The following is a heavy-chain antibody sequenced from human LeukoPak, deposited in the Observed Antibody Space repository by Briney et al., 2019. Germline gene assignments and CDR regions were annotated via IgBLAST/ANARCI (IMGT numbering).Heavy chain of an antibody. CDR1: GFTFSSYI. CDR2: LSNTGIAT. V-gene: IGHV3-23*01. Sequence: GGSLRLSCVGSGFTFSSYIMTWVRQAPGKGLEWVSTLSNTGIATYYADSVKGRFTISRDNYENTLFLQMNYLRAEDTATYYCAKVPYSDYGSGRPPFMDVWGQGTTVAVSS. CDR3: AKVPYSDYGSGRPPFMDV. J-gene: IGHJ6*02. D-gene: IGHD3-10*01.